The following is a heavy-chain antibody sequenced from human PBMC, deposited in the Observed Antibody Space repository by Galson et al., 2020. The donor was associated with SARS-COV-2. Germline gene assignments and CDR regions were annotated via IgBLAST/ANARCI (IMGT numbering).Heavy chain of an antibody. J-gene: IGHJ3*02. CDR3: ARHRYDYYDSPFDAFDI. V-gene: IGHV4-39*01. CDR2: IYYSGST. CDR1: GGSISSSSYY. Sequence: SETLSLTCTVSGGSISSSSYYWGWIRQPPGKGLEWIGSIYYSGSTYYNPSLKSRVTISVDTSKNQFSLKLSSVTAADTAVYYCARHRYDYYDSPFDAFDIWGQGTMVTVSS. D-gene: IGHD3-22*01.